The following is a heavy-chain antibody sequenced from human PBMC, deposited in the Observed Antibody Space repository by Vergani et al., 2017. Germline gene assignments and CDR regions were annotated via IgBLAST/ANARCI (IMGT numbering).Heavy chain of an antibody. CDR1: GFTFSRNA. Sequence: EVQLLESGGGLVQPGGSLRLSCAASGFTFSRNAMSWVRQAPGKGLEWVSVTSGSGSSTYYADSVKGRFTISRDNSKNTLYLQMNSLRAEDTAVYYCTKQPKGLIVAPFFWCDPWGQGTLVTVSS. V-gene: IGHV3-23*01. CDR2: TSGSGSST. D-gene: IGHD2/OR15-2a*01. J-gene: IGHJ5*02. CDR3: TKQPKGLIVAPFFWCDP.